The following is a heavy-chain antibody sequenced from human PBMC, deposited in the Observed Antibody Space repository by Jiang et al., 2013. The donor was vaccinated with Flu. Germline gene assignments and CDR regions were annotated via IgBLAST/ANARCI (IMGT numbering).Heavy chain of an antibody. CDR3: VRLDYYDSSGRN. CDR1: GGSILSGDSY. D-gene: IGHD3-22*01. V-gene: IGHV4-39*01. CDR2: FYHAGTP. J-gene: IGHJ4*02. Sequence: PGLVNPSETLSLTCTVSGGSILSGDSYWGWIRQSPGKGLEWIGSFYHAGTPHYHPALKSRVTISVDKPNHQFSPRLTSVTAADTAMYYCVRLDYYDSSGRNWGPGTRVTVSA.